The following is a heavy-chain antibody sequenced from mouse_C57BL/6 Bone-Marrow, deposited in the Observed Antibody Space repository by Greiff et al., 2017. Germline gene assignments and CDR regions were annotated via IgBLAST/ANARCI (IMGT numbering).Heavy chain of an antibody. CDR3: TRGSAWFAY. J-gene: IGHJ3*01. CDR2: IDPEDGDT. CDR1: GFNIKDYY. Sequence: VKLQQSGAELVRPGASVKLSCTASGFNIKDYYMHWVKQRPEQGLEWIGRIDPEDGDTEYAPKFQGKATLTADTSSNTAYLQLSSLTSEDTAVYYCTRGSAWFAYWGQGTLVTVSA. V-gene: IGHV14-1*01.